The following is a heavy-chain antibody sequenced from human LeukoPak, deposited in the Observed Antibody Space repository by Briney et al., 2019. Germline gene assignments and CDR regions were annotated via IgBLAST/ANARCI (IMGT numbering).Heavy chain of an antibody. V-gene: IGHV1-18*01. CDR1: GYIFPRHG. J-gene: IGHJ4*02. CDR3: ARAEWELLPGFDY. D-gene: IGHD1-26*01. CDR2: ISAYNGNT. Sequence: ASVKVSCKASGYIFPRHGISWVRQAPGQGLEWMGWISAYNGNTNYAQKFQGRVTMTTDTSTSTAYMELRSLRSEDTAVYYCARAEWELLPGFDYWGQGTLVTVSS.